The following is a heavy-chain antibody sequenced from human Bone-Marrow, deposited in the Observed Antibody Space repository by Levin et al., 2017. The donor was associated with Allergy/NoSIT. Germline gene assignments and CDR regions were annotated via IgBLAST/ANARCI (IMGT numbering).Heavy chain of an antibody. D-gene: IGHD3-10*01. CDR3: ARGHDLYYFGSGNYTPFDY. V-gene: IGHV3-48*03. Sequence: GGSLRLSCAASGFTFKTFEMNWVRQAPGKGPEGGSYISSSGITTYYADSVKGRFTISRDNAKDSLYLQMNSRRDDDTAVYYSARGHDLYYFGSGNYTPFDYWAPGTLLTLSS. CDR2: ISSSGITT. J-gene: IGHJ4*01. CDR1: GFTFKTFE.